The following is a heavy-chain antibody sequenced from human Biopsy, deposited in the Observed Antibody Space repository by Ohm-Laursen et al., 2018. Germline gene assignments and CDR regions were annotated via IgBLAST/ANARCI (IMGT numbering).Heavy chain of an antibody. CDR2: ISYSRDT. D-gene: IGHD2-15*01. CDR3: ARRGSGGRSFDY. Sequence: SETLSLTCTVSGGSISGSSWSWIRQAPGKGLEWIGYISYSRDTNYNPSLKSRITISVDTSKNQFSLKLTSVTAADTAVFYCARRGSGGRSFDYWGQGSLVTVSS. V-gene: IGHV4-59*08. CDR1: GGSISGSS. J-gene: IGHJ4*02.